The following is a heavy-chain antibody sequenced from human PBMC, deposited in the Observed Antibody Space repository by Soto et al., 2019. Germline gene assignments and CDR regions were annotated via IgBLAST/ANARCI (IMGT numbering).Heavy chain of an antibody. CDR1: GFTFSSYA. CDR3: ARDYYKYYDSSGYYRSPAY. CDR2: ISYDGSDK. J-gene: IGHJ4*02. Sequence: GSLRLSCAASGFTFSSYAMHWVRQAPGKGLEWVALISYDGSDKDYADSMKGRFTISRDNSRNTLFLQMNSLRAEDTAVYFCARDYYKYYDSSGYYRSPAYWGQGTLVTVSS. V-gene: IGHV3-30-3*01. D-gene: IGHD3-22*01.